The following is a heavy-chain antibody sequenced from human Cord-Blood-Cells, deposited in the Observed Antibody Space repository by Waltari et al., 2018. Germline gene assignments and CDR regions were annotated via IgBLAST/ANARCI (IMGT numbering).Heavy chain of an antibody. CDR3: TRESVMVQGVIEMCGDV. J-gene: IGHJ6*02. D-gene: IGHD3-10*01. CDR2: IRSKAYGGTT. V-gene: IGHV3-49*04. Sequence: EVQLVESGGGLVQPGRSLRLSCTASGFTFGDYAMSWVRQAPGKGLEWVGFIRSKAYGGTTEYAASVKGRFTISRDDSKSIAYLQMNSLKTEDTAVYYCTRESVMVQGVIEMCGDVWGQGTTVTVSS. CDR1: GFTFGDYA.